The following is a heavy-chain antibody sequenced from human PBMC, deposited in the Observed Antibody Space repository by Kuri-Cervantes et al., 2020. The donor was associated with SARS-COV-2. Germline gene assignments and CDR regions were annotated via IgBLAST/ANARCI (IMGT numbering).Heavy chain of an antibody. J-gene: IGHJ3*02. CDR1: GGSISSSNW. D-gene: IGHD2-15*01. V-gene: IGHV4-4*02. Sequence: SETLSLTFAVPGGSISSSNWWSWVRQPPGKGLEWIGEIYHSGSTNYNPSLKSRVTISVDKSKNQFSLKLSSVTAADTAVYYCARTGAVAATQINAFDIWGQGTMVTVSS. CDR2: IYHSGST. CDR3: ARTGAVAATQINAFDI.